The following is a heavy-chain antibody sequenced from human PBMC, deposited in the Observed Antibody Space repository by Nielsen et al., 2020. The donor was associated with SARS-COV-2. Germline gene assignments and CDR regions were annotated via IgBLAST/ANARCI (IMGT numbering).Heavy chain of an antibody. D-gene: IGHD3-3*01. CDR1: GFTVSSNY. V-gene: IGHV3-66*01. Sequence: GGSLRLSCAASGFTVSSNYMSWVRQAPGKGLEWVSVIYSGGSTYYADSVKGRFTISRDNSKNTLYLQMNSLRAEDTAVYYCAKEKGELRFLEWLPLDYWGQGTLVTVSS. CDR2: IYSGGST. CDR3: AKEKGELRFLEWLPLDY. J-gene: IGHJ4*02.